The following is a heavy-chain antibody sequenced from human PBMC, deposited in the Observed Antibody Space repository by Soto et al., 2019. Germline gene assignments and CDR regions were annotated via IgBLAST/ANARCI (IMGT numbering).Heavy chain of an antibody. V-gene: IGHV4-31*03. Sequence: QVQLQESGPGLVKPSQTLSLTCTVSGGSTSSNGYYWSWIRQHPGKGLEWIGYIYNSGSTYYNPSLMSRVSISVDTSKNQFSLKLSSVTAVDTAVYYCARGRHGDCNFDYWGQGTLVTVSS. CDR2: IYNSGST. CDR1: GGSTSSNGYY. CDR3: ARGRHGDCNFDY. D-gene: IGHD2-21*01. J-gene: IGHJ4*02.